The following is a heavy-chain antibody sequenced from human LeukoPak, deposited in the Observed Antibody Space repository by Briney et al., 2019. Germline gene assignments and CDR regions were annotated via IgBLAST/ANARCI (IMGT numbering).Heavy chain of an antibody. CDR1: DGSISSSNW. CDR2: IYHSGST. Sequence: SETLSLTCAVSDGSISSSNWWTWVRQPPGKGLEWIGEIYHSGSTNYNPSLKSRVTISIDKSKNQFSLELSSVTAADTAVYYCARGGSYIDYWGQGTLVNGSP. D-gene: IGHD1-26*01. CDR3: ARGGSYIDY. J-gene: IGHJ4*02. V-gene: IGHV4-4*02.